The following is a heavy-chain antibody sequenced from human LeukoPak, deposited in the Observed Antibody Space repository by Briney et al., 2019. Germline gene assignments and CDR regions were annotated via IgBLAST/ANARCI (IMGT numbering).Heavy chain of an antibody. CDR3: AKDMTTNYYYYGMDV. D-gene: IGHD4-17*01. V-gene: IGHV3-30*18. Sequence: GGSLTLSCAASGFTFSSYGMHWVRQAPGKGLEWVAVISYDGSNIYYADSVKGRFTISRDNSKNTLYLQMNSLRAEDTAVYYCAKDMTTNYYYYGMDVWGQGTTVTVSS. CDR2: ISYDGSNI. J-gene: IGHJ6*02. CDR1: GFTFSSYG.